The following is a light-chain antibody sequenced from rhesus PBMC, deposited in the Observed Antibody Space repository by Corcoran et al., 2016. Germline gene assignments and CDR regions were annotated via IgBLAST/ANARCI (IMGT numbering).Light chain of an antibody. Sequence: DIQMTQSPSSLSASVGDTVTITCRASQSISSWLAWYQQKPGKAPKLLMHKASSLQSGLPSRFSGSGSGTDFTLTISSLQSEDFATYYCQQYSSSPYSFGQGTKVEIK. J-gene: IGKJ2*01. CDR3: QQYSSSPYS. CDR2: KAS. V-gene: IGKV1-22*01. CDR1: QSISSW.